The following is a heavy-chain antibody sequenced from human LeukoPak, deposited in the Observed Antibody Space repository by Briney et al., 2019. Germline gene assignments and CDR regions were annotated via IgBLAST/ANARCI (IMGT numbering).Heavy chain of an antibody. J-gene: IGHJ3*02. CDR3: ARDPKGGFSYGWGALDI. Sequence: PGGSLRLSCAASGFTFSSSAMHWVRQAPGKGLEWVAVISYDGSNKYYTDSVKGRFIISRDNSKNTLYVQMNSLRPEDTAVYYCARDPKGGFSYGWGALDIWGQGTAVTVSS. CDR2: ISYDGSNK. D-gene: IGHD5-18*01. V-gene: IGHV3-30*03. CDR1: GFTFSSSA.